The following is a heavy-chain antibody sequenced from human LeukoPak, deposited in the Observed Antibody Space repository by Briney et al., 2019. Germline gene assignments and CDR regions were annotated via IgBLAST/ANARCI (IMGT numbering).Heavy chain of an antibody. CDR1: GFTFSSYE. V-gene: IGHV3-48*03. CDR2: ISSGGSTI. CDR3: ARDRRQWLATDI. D-gene: IGHD6-19*01. J-gene: IGHJ3*02. Sequence: QPGGSLRLSCAASGFTFSSYEMNWVRQAPGKGLEWVSYISSGGSTIYYADSVKGRFTISRDNAKNSLYLQMNSLRAEDTAVYYCARDRRQWLATDIWGQGTMVTVSS.